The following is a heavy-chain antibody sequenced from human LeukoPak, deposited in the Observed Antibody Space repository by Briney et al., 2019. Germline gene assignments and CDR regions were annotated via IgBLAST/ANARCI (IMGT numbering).Heavy chain of an antibody. D-gene: IGHD5-12*01. CDR3: ATSGYAHYYYGMDV. J-gene: IGHJ6*02. CDR2: INPNSGGT. V-gene: IGHV1-2*04. CDR1: GYTFTGYY. Sequence: ASVKVSCKASGYTFTGYYMHWVRQAPGQGLEWMGWINPNSGGTNYAQKFQGWVTMTRDTSISTAYMELSRLRPDDTAVYYCATSGYAHYYYGMDVWGQGTTVTVSS.